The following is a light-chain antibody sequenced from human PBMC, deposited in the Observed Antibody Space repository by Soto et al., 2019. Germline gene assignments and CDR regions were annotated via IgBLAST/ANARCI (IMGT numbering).Light chain of an antibody. Sequence: MTQSPLSLPVTPGEPASISCRSSQSLLHSNGYNYLDWYQQTQGTAPKILIYTASSLQSGVPSRFSGSGSGTDFTLTISSLQPEDFETYYCQQTYSNPFTFGPGTKVDIK. J-gene: IGKJ3*01. CDR3: QQTYSNPFT. V-gene: IGKV1-39*01. CDR2: TAS. CDR1: QSLLHSNGYNY.